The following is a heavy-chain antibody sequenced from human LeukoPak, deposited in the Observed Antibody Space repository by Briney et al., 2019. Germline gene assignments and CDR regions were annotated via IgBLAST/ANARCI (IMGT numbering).Heavy chain of an antibody. CDR2: IKQDGSEK. J-gene: IGHJ4*02. D-gene: IGHD6-19*01. CDR3: AYSSGWYKPFDY. V-gene: IGHV3-7*01. CDR1: GFTFSSYW. Sequence: PGGSLRLSCAASGFTFSSYWTSWVRQAPGKGLEWVANIKQDGSEKYYVDSAKGRFTISRDNAKNSLYLQMNSLRAEDTAVYYCAYSSGWYKPFDYWGQGTLVTVSS.